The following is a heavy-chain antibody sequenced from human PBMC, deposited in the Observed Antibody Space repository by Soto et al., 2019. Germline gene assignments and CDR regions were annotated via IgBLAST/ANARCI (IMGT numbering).Heavy chain of an antibody. Sequence: EVQLVESGGGLVQPGGSLRLSCAASGFTFSSYWMHWVRQAPGKGLVWVSRINGDGSSTGYADSVKGRFTISRDNAKNTLFLQVTSLRAEDTAVYYGARESDGANSLWGQGTLVTVSS. CDR3: ARESDGANSL. CDR2: INGDGSST. CDR1: GFTFSSYW. J-gene: IGHJ4*02. D-gene: IGHD4-17*01. V-gene: IGHV3-74*01.